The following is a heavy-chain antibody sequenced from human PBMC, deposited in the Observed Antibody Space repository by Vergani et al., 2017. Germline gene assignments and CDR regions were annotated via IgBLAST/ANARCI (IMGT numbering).Heavy chain of an antibody. CDR3: ARGNPNWFDP. J-gene: IGHJ5*02. V-gene: IGHV4-34*01. CDR1: GGSFSGYY. Sequence: QVQLQQWGAGLLKPSETLSLTCAVYGGSFSGYYWSWIRQPPGKGLEWIGEINHSGSTNYNPSLKSRVTISADTSKNQFSLKLSSVTAADTAVYYCARGNPNWFDPWGQGTLVTVSS. CDR2: INHSGST.